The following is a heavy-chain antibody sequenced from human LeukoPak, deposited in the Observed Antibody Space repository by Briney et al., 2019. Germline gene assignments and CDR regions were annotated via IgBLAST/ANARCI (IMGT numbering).Heavy chain of an antibody. CDR1: GGSINYYY. V-gene: IGHV4-59*01. CDR2: IYYSGST. J-gene: IGHJ6*03. Sequence: SETLSLTCTVSGGSINYYYWSWIRQPPGKGLEWIGYIYYSGSTIYNPSLKSRVTISVDTSKNQFSLKLTSVTAADTAVYYCARTTEGGYTYNYFYYYYMDVWGKGTTVTITS. D-gene: IGHD5-18*01. CDR3: ARTTEGGYTYNYFYYYYMDV.